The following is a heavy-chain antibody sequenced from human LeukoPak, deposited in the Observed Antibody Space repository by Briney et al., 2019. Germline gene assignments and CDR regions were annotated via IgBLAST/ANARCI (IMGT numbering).Heavy chain of an antibody. CDR2: IGSSGSSSGTLI. J-gene: IGHJ4*02. CDR1: GFTFSSYE. V-gene: IGHV3-48*03. Sequence: GGSLRLSCAASGFTFSSYEMNWVRQAPGKGLEWVSSIGSSGSSSGTLIYYADSVKGRFTISRDNAKNSLYLQMNSLRSDDTAVYYCARGGLGRIQLWLISDYWGQGTLVTVSS. CDR3: ARGGLGRIQLWLISDY. D-gene: IGHD5-18*01.